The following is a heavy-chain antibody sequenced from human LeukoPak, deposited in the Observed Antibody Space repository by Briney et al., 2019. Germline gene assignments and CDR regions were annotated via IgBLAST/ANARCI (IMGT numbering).Heavy chain of an antibody. CDR1: GYTFTSYD. D-gene: IGHD2-2*01. Sequence: GASVKVSCKASGYTFTSYDINWVRQAPGQGLEWMGWINPNSGGTNYAQKFQGRVTMTRDTSISTAYMELSRLRSDDTAVYYCARLDKPLIVVVPAAMGGDWFDPWGQGTLVTVSS. J-gene: IGHJ5*02. V-gene: IGHV1-2*02. CDR3: ARLDKPLIVVVPAAMGGDWFDP. CDR2: INPNSGGT.